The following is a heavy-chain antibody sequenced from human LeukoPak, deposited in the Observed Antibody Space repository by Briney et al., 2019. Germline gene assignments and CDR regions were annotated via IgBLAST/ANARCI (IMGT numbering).Heavy chain of an antibody. CDR2: INHSGST. V-gene: IGHV4-34*01. CDR3: ARGGFWGGYYGEGLDYYYGMDV. J-gene: IGHJ6*02. Sequence: SETLSLTCAVYGGSFSGYYWSWIRQPPGKGLEWIGEINHSGSTNYNPSLKSRVTISVDTSKNQFSLKLSSVTAADTAVYYCARGGFWGGYYGEGLDYYYGMDVWGQGTTVTVSS. CDR1: GGSFSGYY. D-gene: IGHD3-3*01.